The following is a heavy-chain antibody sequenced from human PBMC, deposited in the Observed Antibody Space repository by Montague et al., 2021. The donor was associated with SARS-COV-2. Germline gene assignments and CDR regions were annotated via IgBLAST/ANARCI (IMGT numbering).Heavy chain of an antibody. CDR3: ARPRSGSYYKTPIDY. D-gene: IGHD3-10*01. Sequence: SLRLSCAASGFTFSSYEMNWVRQAPGKGLEWVSYISSSGSTIYYADSVXGRFTISRDNAKNSLYLQMNSLRAEDTAVYYCARPRSGSYYKTPIDYWGQGTLVTVSS. CDR2: ISSSGSTI. CDR1: GFTFSSYE. J-gene: IGHJ4*02. V-gene: IGHV3-48*03.